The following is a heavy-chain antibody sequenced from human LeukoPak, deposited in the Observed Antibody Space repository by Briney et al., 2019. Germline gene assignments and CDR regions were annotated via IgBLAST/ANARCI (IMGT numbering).Heavy chain of an antibody. J-gene: IGHJ4*02. CDR3: VRVNDYGDRNLYYFGY. CDR2: ISSDGDNT. CDR1: GLIFSNYG. D-gene: IGHD4-17*01. Sequence: GGSLRLSCSACGLIFSNYGMYWVRQAAGKGLEFVSAISSDGDNTFYADSVKGRFTISRDNSKNTLYLQTSSLRGEDTAVYYCVRVNDYGDRNLYYFGYWGQGTLATVSS. V-gene: IGHV3-64D*06.